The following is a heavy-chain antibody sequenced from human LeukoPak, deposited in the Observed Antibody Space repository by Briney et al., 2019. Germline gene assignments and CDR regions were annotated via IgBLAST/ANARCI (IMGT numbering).Heavy chain of an antibody. D-gene: IGHD2-2*01. V-gene: IGHV4-59*07. CDR3: ARGASRGSLYWFFDL. Sequence: PSDTLSLTCTVWGGSICKFYWQWTRGPRGESGEWIGYVDYTGTTNYNPSLHSRVTTSVDTSMNRLTLNLRSISAADTAVYFCARGASRGSLYWFFDLWGRGTLLTVSS. CDR2: VDYTGTT. J-gene: IGHJ2*01. CDR1: GGSICKFY.